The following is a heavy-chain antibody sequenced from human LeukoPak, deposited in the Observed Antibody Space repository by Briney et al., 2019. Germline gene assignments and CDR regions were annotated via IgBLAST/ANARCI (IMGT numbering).Heavy chain of an antibody. CDR2: ISSSSTYI. J-gene: IGHJ4*02. CDR1: GFTFTSYS. CDR3: ATKTSGSYPFDY. D-gene: IGHD1-26*01. V-gene: IGHV3-21*01. Sequence: GGSLRLSCAASGFTFTSYSMNWVRQAPGKGLEWVSYISSSSTYIYYADSVKGRFTISRDNAKHSLYLQNNSLRAEDTAVYYCATKTSGSYPFDYWGQGALVTLSS.